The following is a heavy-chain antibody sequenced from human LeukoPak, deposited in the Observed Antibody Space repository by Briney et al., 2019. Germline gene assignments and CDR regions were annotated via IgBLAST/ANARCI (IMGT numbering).Heavy chain of an antibody. V-gene: IGHV1-2*06. J-gene: IGHJ2*01. D-gene: IGHD3-3*01. CDR1: GYTFTGYY. CDR2: INPNSGGT. CDR3: ARGDILRFLEWLRPGDWYFDL. Sequence: ASVKVSCKASGYTFTGYYMHWVRQAPGQGLEWMGRINPNSGGTNYAQKFQGRVTMTRDTSISTAYMELSRLRSEDTAVYYCARGDILRFLEWLRPGDWYFDLWGRGTLVTVSS.